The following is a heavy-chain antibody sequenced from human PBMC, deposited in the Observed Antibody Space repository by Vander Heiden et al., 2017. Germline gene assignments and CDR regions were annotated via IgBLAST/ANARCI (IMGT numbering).Heavy chain of an antibody. Sequence: WCQQPPGKGLEWIGYIYYSGSTNYNPSLKSRVTISVDTSKNQFTLKLSSVTAADTAVDYCARVENPGIAAAGHYYFDFWGQGTLVTVSS. CDR3: ARVENPGIAAAGHYYFDF. D-gene: IGHD6-13*01. CDR2: IYYSGST. V-gene: IGHV4-59*01. J-gene: IGHJ4*02.